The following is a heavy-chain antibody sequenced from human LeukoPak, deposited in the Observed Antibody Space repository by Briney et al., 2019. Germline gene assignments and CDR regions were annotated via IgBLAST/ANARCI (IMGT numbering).Heavy chain of an antibody. CDR3: AKGWDL. Sequence: QPGRSLRLSCAASGFTFSSYGMHWVRQAPGKGLEWVAVIPYDGSNKYYADSVKGRFTISRDNSKNTLYLQMNSLRAEDTAVYYCAKGWDLWGQGTLVIVSS. CDR1: GFTFSSYG. J-gene: IGHJ5*02. V-gene: IGHV3-30*18. CDR2: IPYDGSNK.